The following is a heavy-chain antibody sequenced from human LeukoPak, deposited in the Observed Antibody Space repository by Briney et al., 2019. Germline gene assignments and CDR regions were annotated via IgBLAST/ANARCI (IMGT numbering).Heavy chain of an antibody. D-gene: IGHD6-13*01. CDR1: GFTFSSYG. Sequence: PGGSLRLSCAASGFTFSSYGMPWVRQAPGEGLEWVAVISYDGSNKYYADSVKGRFTISRDNSKNTLYLQMNSLRAEDTAVYYCAKSDRIAAAGSLQDYWGQGTLVTVSS. J-gene: IGHJ4*02. CDR3: AKSDRIAAAGSLQDY. CDR2: ISYDGSNK. V-gene: IGHV3-30*18.